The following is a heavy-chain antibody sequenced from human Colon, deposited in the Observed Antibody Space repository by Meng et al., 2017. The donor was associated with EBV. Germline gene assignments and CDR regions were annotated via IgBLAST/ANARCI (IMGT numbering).Heavy chain of an antibody. V-gene: IGHV3-30-3*01. CDR2: ISYDGINT. J-gene: IGHJ4*02. Sequence: QVQLVEAGGGVVQPGRSLRLSCAAFGFTFSSYAMHWVRQAPGKGLEWVAIISYDGINTFYADSVKGRFTISRDNSKNTLYLQMNSLRDEDTAVYYCARRGSSGRYPGAFDYWGQGTMVTVSS. D-gene: IGHD1-26*01. CDR3: ARRGSSGRYPGAFDY. CDR1: GFTFSSYA.